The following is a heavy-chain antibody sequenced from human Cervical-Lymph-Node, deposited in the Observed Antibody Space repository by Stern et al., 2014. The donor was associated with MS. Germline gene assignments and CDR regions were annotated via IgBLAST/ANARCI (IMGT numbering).Heavy chain of an antibody. J-gene: IGHJ3*02. CDR3: TSTGQLAAFDI. D-gene: IGHD6-6*01. CDR1: GFTFSGSA. Sequence: VQLVQSGGGLVQPGGSLKLSCAASGFTFSGSAMHWVRQASGQGLEWVGRIRSKANSYATAYAASVKGRFTISRDDSKNTAYLQMNSLKTEDAAVYYCTSTGQLAAFDIWGQGTMVTVSS. CDR2: IRSKANSYAT. V-gene: IGHV3-73*01.